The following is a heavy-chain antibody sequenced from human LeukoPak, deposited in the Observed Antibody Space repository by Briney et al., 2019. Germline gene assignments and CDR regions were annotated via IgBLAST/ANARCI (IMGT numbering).Heavy chain of an antibody. Sequence: PSETLSLTCTVSGGSISSGGYYWSWIRQHPGKGLEWIGYIYYSGSTYYNPSLKSRVTISVDTSKNQFSLKLSSVTAADTAVYYCARDRRGYYYGVDVWGQGTTVTVSS. J-gene: IGHJ6*02. CDR3: ARDRRGYYYGVDV. CDR1: GGSISSGGYY. CDR2: IYYSGST. D-gene: IGHD3-10*01. V-gene: IGHV4-31*03.